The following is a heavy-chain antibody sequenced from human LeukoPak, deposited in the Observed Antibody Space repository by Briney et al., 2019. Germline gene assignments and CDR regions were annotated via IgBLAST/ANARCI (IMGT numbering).Heavy chain of an antibody. D-gene: IGHD3-9*01. CDR2: INPNSGGT. CDR3: ARSADYDILTGYFKSNWFDP. CDR1: GYTFTGYY. Sequence: ASVKVSCKASGYTFTGYYMHWVRQAPGQGLEWMGWINPNSGGTNYAQKFQGRVTMTRDTSISTAYMELSRLRSDDTAVYYCARSADYDILTGYFKSNWFDPWGQGTLVTVSS. J-gene: IGHJ5*02. V-gene: IGHV1-2*02.